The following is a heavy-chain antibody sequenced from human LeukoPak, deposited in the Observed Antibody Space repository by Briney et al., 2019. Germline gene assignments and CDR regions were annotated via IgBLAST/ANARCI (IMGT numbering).Heavy chain of an antibody. CDR1: GGSFSGYY. CDR3: ARGQRYYDFWSGYYSY. J-gene: IGHJ4*02. CDR2: INHSGST. V-gene: IGHV4-34*01. D-gene: IGHD3-3*01. Sequence: PSETLSLTCAVYGGSFSGYYWGWIRQPPGKGLEWIGEINHSGSTNYNPSLKSRVTISVDPSKNQFSLKLSSVTAADTVLYYCARGQRYYDFWSGYYSYWGQGTLVTVSS.